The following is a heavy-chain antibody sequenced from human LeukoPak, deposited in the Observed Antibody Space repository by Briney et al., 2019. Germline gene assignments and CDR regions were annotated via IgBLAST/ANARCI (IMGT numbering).Heavy chain of an antibody. J-gene: IGHJ4*02. CDR2: ISAYNGNT. CDR1: GYTFTSYG. D-gene: IGHD3-10*01. V-gene: IGHV1-18*04. Sequence: GASVNVSCKASGYTFTSYGISWVRQAPGKGLEWMGWISAYNGNTDYAQKLQGRVTMTTDTSTSTAYMELRSLRSDDTAVYYCARGNSWFGELYFDYWGQGTLVTVSS. CDR3: ARGNSWFGELYFDY.